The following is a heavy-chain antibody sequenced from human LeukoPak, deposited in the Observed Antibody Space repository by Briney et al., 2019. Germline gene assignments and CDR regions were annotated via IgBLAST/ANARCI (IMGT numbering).Heavy chain of an antibody. CDR3: ARGGSGSYYNSHHDY. CDR1: GGSISSYY. V-gene: IGHV4-59*01. J-gene: IGHJ4*02. Sequence: SETLSLTCTVSGGSISSYYWSWIRQPPGKGLEWIGYIYYSGSTNYNPSLKSRVTISVDTSKNQFSLNLSSVTAADTAVYYCARGGSGSYYNSHHDYWGQGTLVTVSS. D-gene: IGHD3-10*01. CDR2: IYYSGST.